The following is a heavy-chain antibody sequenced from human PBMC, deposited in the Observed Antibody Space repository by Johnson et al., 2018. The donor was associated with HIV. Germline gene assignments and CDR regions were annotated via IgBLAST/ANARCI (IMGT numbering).Heavy chain of an antibody. Sequence: VQLVESGGTLVKPGGSLRLSCATSGFTFSNAWMTWVRQAPGKGLEWVGRIKTKTDGETTDYAAPVRGRFNISRDDSQSTVYLQMNSLKTEDTAVYYCAKDGLGFGDELGAFDIWGQGTTVTVSS. D-gene: IGHD3-10*01. CDR2: IKTKTDGETT. V-gene: IGHV3-15*02. CDR1: GFTFSNAW. J-gene: IGHJ3*02. CDR3: AKDGLGFGDELGAFDI.